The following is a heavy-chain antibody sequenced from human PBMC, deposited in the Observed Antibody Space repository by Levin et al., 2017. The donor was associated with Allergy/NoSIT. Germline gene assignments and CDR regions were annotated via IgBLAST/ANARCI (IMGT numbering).Heavy chain of an antibody. CDR3: AKYGVVPSAHFDS. Sequence: TSSETLSLTCSVSGTSISSWYWSWIRQPAGKGLEWIGRIHTTGGTSYNSSLQSRVTISVDASNNQFSLKLTSMTAADTAVYYCAKYGVVPSAHFDSWGQGTLVIVSS. CDR1: GTSISSWY. CDR2: IHTTGGT. V-gene: IGHV4-59*10. D-gene: IGHD2-2*01. J-gene: IGHJ4*02.